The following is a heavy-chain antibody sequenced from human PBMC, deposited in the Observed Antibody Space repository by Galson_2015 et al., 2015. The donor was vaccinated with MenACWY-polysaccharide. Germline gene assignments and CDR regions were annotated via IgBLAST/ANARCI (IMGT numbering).Heavy chain of an antibody. CDR1: GFTFSSSW. V-gene: IGHV3-74*01. D-gene: IGHD3-22*01. J-gene: IGHJ4*02. Sequence: SLRLSCAASGFTFSSSWMSWVRQAPGKGLVWVSRINIDGSVTNYADSVKGRFTISRDNAKNTLYLQMNSLRAEDTALYYCARESHHDSSGYPDYWGQGTLVTVSS. CDR3: ARESHHDSSGYPDY. CDR2: INIDGSVT.